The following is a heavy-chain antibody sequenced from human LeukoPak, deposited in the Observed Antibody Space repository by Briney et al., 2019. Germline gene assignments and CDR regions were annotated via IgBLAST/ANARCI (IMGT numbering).Heavy chain of an antibody. D-gene: IGHD6-13*01. V-gene: IGHV1-8*01. J-gene: IGHJ6*02. Sequence: GASVEGSCKASGYSLTSFDINWVRQGSGQGLEWMGWMNPKRGNTGYAPTFQGRVTITRDTSIDTAFMELSSLRPDDTAVYYCARGGSSSSYYNNYGMDVWGQGTTITVSS. CDR3: ARGGSSSSYYNNYGMDV. CDR2: MNPKRGNT. CDR1: GYSLTSFD.